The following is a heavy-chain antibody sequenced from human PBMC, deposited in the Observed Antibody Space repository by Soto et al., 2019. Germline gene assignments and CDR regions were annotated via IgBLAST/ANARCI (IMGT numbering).Heavy chain of an antibody. V-gene: IGHV1-2*04. CDR1: GYTFTGYY. D-gene: IGHD6-13*01. CDR3: ARGIFGYSSRKRAQDYGMDV. CDR2: INPNSGGT. Sequence: EASVKVSCKASGYTFTGYYMHWVRQAPGQGLEWMGWINPNSGGTNYAQKFQGWVTMTRDTSISTAYMELSRLRSDDTAVYYCARGIFGYSSRKRAQDYGMDVWGQGTTVTVSS. J-gene: IGHJ6*02.